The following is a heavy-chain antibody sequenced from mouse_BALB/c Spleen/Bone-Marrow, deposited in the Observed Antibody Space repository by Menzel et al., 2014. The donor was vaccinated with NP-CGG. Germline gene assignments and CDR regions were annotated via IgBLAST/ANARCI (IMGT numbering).Heavy chain of an antibody. CDR2: IDPANGST. J-gene: IGHJ4*01. Sequence: VQLQQSGAELVKPGASVKLSCTASGFNIKDTYMHWVKQKPEQGLEWIGRIDPANGSTKYDPKFQGKATITADTSSNAAYLRLSSLTSEDTAVYYCARWEYYAMDYWGQGTSVTVSS. CDR1: GFNIKDTY. V-gene: IGHV14-3*02. D-gene: IGHD4-1*01. CDR3: ARWEYYAMDY.